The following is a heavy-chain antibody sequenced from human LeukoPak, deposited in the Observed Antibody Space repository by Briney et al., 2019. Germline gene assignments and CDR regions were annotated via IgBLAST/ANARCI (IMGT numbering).Heavy chain of an antibody. CDR1: GGSFSGYY. CDR2: INHSGST. D-gene: IGHD3-10*01. J-gene: IGHJ6*02. Sequence: SETLSLTCAVYGGSFSGYYWSWIRQPPGKGLEWIGEINHSGSTNYNPSLKSRVTISVDTSKNQFSLKLSSVTAADTAVYYCARGFSGMVRGVILPYYYYGMDVWGQGTTVTVSS. V-gene: IGHV4-34*01. CDR3: ARGFSGMVRGVILPYYYYGMDV.